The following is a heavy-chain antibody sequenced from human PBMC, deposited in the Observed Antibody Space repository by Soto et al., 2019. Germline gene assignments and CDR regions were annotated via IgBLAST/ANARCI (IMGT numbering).Heavy chain of an antibody. V-gene: IGHV3-30-3*01. D-gene: IGHD6-19*01. CDR2: ISYDGSNK. J-gene: IGHJ4*02. Sequence: QVQLVESGGGVVQPGRSLRLSCAASGFTFSSYAMHWVRQAPGKGLEWVAVISYDGSNKYYADSVKGRFTISRDNSKNTLYLQMNSLRAEDTVVYYCARASNGWYYDYWGQGTLVTVSS. CDR3: ARASNGWYYDY. CDR1: GFTFSSYA.